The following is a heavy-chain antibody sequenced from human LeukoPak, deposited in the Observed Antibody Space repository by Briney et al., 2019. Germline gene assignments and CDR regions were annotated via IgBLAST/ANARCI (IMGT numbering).Heavy chain of an antibody. Sequence: GALRLSCTASGFTFSTYPMYWVRQAPGKGLEWVAAISRDGESTYYAESMKGRFTLSSDNSKDTLYLQMNSLRAEDTAVYYCASSRVYGSHDYWGQGTLVTVSA. CDR3: ASSRVYGSHDY. V-gene: IGHV3-23*01. D-gene: IGHD3-10*01. CDR2: ISRDGEST. CDR1: GFTFSTYP. J-gene: IGHJ4*02.